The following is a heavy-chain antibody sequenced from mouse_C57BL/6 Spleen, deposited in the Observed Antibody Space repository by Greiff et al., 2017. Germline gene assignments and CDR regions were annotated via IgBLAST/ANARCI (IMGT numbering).Heavy chain of an antibody. V-gene: IGHV1-55*01. Sequence: QVQLQQPGAELVKPGASVKMSCKASGYTFTSYWITWVKQRPGQGLAWIGDIYPGSGSTNYNEKFKSKATLPGDTSSSTAYMQLSRLTSEDSAVYYCARRGGDYYYRSSYYAMDYWGQGTSVTVSS. D-gene: IGHD1-1*01. CDR1: GYTFTSYW. J-gene: IGHJ4*01. CDR2: IYPGSGST. CDR3: ARRGGDYYYRSSYYAMDY.